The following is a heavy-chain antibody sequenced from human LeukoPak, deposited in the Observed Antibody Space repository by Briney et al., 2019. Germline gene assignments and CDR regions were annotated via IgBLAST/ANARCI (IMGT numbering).Heavy chain of an antibody. CDR2: ISGSGGST. CDR3: AREGRGLHPGEQQNWFDP. CDR1: GFTFSSYS. J-gene: IGHJ5*02. V-gene: IGHV3-23*01. Sequence: SGGSLRLSCAASGFTFSSYSMNWVRQAPGKGLEWVSAISGSGGSTYYADSVKGRFTISRDNSKNTLYLQMNSLRAEDTAVYYCAREGRGLHPGEQQNWFDPWGQGTLVTVSS. D-gene: IGHD6-13*01.